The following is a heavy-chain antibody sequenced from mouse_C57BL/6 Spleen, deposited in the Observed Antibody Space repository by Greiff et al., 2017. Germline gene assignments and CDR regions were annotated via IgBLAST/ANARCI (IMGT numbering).Heavy chain of an antibody. CDR3: ARLIYYGNGCYYAMDY. CDR2: ISDGGSYT. Sequence: EVKVEESGGGLVKPGGSLKLSCAASGFTFSSYAMSWVRQTPEKRLEWVATISDGGSYTYYPDNVKGRFTISRDNAKNNLYLQMSHLKSEDTAMYYCARLIYYGNGCYYAMDYWGQGTSVTVSS. D-gene: IGHD2-1*01. J-gene: IGHJ4*01. CDR1: GFTFSSYA. V-gene: IGHV5-4*03.